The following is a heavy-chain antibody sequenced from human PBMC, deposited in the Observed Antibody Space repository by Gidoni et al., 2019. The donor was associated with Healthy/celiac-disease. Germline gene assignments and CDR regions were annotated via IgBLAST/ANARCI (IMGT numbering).Heavy chain of an antibody. D-gene: IGHD1-7*01. J-gene: IGHJ3*02. CDR2: IWYDGSNK. CDR3: ARDENSAAALGAFDI. Sequence: QVQLVESGGGVVQPGRSLRLSCAASGFTFSSYGMHWVRQAPGKGLEWVAVIWYDGSNKYYADSVKGRFTISRDNSKNTLYLQMNSLRAEDTAVYYCARDENSAAALGAFDIWGQGTMVTVSS. CDR1: GFTFSSYG. V-gene: IGHV3-33*01.